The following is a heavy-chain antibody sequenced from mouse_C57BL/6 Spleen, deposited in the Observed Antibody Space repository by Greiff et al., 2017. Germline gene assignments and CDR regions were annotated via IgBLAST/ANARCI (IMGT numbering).Heavy chain of an antibody. Sequence: EVQLQQSGTVLARPGASVTMSCKTSGYTFTSYWMHWVKQRPGQGLEWIGAIYPGKSDTSYNQKFKGKAKLTAVTSASTAYMELSSLTNEDSAVYYCTREGYYGSSYQYYFDYWGQGTTLTVSS. CDR2: IYPGKSDT. CDR3: TREGYYGSSYQYYFDY. V-gene: IGHV1-5*01. D-gene: IGHD1-1*01. CDR1: GYTFTSYW. J-gene: IGHJ2*01.